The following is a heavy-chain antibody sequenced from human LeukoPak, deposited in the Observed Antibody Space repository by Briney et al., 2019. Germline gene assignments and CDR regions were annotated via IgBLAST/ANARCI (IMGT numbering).Heavy chain of an antibody. D-gene: IGHD1-26*01. CDR3: AKDIVGSTGIDY. V-gene: IGHV3-11*04. Sequence: PGGSLRLSCAASGFTFSDYYMSWIRQAPGKGLEWVSYISSSGSTIYYADSVKGRFTISRDNAKNSLYLQMNSLRADDTAVYHCAKDIVGSTGIDYWGQGTLVTVSS. CDR2: ISSSGSTI. CDR1: GFTFSDYY. J-gene: IGHJ4*02.